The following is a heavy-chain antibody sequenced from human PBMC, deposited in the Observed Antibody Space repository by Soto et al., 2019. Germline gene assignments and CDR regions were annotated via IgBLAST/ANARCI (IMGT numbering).Heavy chain of an antibody. Sequence: SETLSLTCAVSGGSISSSNWWSWVRQPPGKGLEWIGEIYHSGSTNYNPSLKSRVTISVDKSKNQFSLKLSSVTAADTAVYYCARFGWDFWSGYSTYYFDYWGQGTLVTVSP. V-gene: IGHV4-4*02. D-gene: IGHD3-3*01. CDR3: ARFGWDFWSGYSTYYFDY. J-gene: IGHJ4*02. CDR2: IYHSGST. CDR1: GGSISSSNW.